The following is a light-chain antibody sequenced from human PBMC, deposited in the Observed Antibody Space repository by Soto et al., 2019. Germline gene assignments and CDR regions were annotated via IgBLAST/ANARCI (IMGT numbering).Light chain of an antibody. Sequence: AIQLTQSPSSLSASVGDRVTITCRASQGIGSALAWYQQKPGKAPKLLIYDASSLESGVPSRFSGSGSWTDFTLTIRSPQPEDFATYYFPPFNVFRGGTRWIS. CDR1: QGIGSA. V-gene: IGKV1-13*02. J-gene: IGKJ4*01. CDR3: PPFNV. CDR2: DAS.